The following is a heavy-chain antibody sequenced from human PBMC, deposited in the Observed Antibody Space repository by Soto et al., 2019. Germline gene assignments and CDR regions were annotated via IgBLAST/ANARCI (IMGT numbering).Heavy chain of an antibody. CDR3: AHKGDGYRGFKC. V-gene: IGHV2-5*02. Sequence: QITLKESGPTLVKPTQTLTLTCTFSGFSVSTRGVGVGWIRQPPGKALEWLALIYWDDDKRYRPSLKSRLSLTKHTSRIQVVLTMTNMDPVDTGTYYCAHKGDGYRGFKCWGQVTLGTVSS. CDR1: GFSVSTRGVG. D-gene: IGHD5-12*01. CDR2: IYWDDDK. J-gene: IGHJ4*02.